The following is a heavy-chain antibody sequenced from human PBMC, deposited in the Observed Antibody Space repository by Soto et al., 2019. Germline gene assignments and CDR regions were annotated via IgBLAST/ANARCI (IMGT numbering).Heavy chain of an antibody. D-gene: IGHD6-19*01. CDR1: GFTFSTYA. CDR3: AKDRKSGSGWYWDY. CDR2: ISGSGGST. V-gene: IGHV3-23*01. J-gene: IGHJ4*02. Sequence: GGSLRLSCAASGFTFSTYAMSWVRQAPGKGLEWVSAISGSGGSTYYADSVKGRFTISRDNSKNTLYLQMNSLRAEDTAVYYCAKDRKSGSGWYWDYWGQGTLVTVAS.